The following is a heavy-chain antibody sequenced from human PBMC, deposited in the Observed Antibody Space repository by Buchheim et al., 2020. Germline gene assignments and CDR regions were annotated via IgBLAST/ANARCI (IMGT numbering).Heavy chain of an antibody. CDR1: GFMFSSYE. D-gene: IGHD1-26*01. CDR3: AREKFVVGTTIDL. J-gene: IGHJ4*02. CDR2: ISRSGTTI. Sequence: QLVESGGGLAQPGGSLRLSCAASGFMFSSYEMNWVRQAPGKGLEHVSYISRSGTTIYYADSVKGRFTVFRDNAKNSLYLQMNSLRVEDTALYYCAREKFVVGTTIDLWGQGTL. V-gene: IGHV3-48*03.